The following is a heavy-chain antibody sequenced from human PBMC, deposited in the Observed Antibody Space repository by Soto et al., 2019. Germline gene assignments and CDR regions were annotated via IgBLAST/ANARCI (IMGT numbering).Heavy chain of an antibody. J-gene: IGHJ6*02. D-gene: IGHD1-26*01. CDR1: GYTFTSYY. CDR3: ARGGWAPAYYYYGMDV. CDR2: INPSGGST. V-gene: IGHV1-46*03. Sequence: ASVKVSCKASGYTFTSYYMHWVRQAPGQGLEWMGIINPSGGSTSYAQKFQGRVTMTRDTSTSTVYMELSSLRSEDTAVYYCARGGWAPAYYYYGMDVWGQGNTVTVS.